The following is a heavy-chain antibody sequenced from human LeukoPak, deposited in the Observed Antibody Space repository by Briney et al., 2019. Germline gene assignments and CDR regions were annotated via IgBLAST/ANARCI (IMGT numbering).Heavy chain of an antibody. CDR3: AREGVEPTDDAFDI. D-gene: IGHD1-1*01. Sequence: KSSVTLSLTCTVSGGSISSYYWNWIRQLPGKGLEWIGYIHYSGSTNYNASLKSRVTISLDTSKTQFSLKLTSLTAADTAVYYCAREGVEPTDDAFDIWGQGTMVTVSS. CDR1: GGSISSYY. V-gene: IGHV4-59*01. J-gene: IGHJ3*02. CDR2: IHYSGST.